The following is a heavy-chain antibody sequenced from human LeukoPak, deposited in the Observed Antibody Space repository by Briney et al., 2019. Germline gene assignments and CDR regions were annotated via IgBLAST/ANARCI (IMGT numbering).Heavy chain of an antibody. CDR1: GYTFTSYG. D-gene: IGHD3-3*01. Sequence: ASVKVSCKASGYTFTSYGISWVRQAPGQGLEWMGWISAYNGNTNYAQKLQGRVTMTTDTSTSTAYMELRSLRSDDTAVYYCARQTPDFGVVCYMDVWGKGTTVTVSS. J-gene: IGHJ6*03. CDR2: ISAYNGNT. CDR3: ARQTPDFGVVCYMDV. V-gene: IGHV1-18*01.